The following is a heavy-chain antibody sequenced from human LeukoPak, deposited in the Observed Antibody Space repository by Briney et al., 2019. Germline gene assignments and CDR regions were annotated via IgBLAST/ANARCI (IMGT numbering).Heavy chain of an antibody. J-gene: IGHJ6*03. CDR1: GFTFSSYS. V-gene: IGHV3-21*01. D-gene: IGHD2-21*01. CDR2: ISSSSSYI. CDR3: ARGVGVLYYMDV. Sequence: GGSLRLSCAASGFTFSSYSMNWVRQAPGKGLEWVSSISSSSSYIYYADSVKGRFTISRDNAKNSLYLQMNSLRAEDTAVYYCARGVGVLYYMDVWGKGTTVTVSS.